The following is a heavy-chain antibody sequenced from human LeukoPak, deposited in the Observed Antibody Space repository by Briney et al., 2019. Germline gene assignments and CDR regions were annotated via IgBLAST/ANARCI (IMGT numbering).Heavy chain of an antibody. CDR2: IKQDGSEK. V-gene: IGHV3-7*03. CDR3: AKEPGPVAGSGYYFDY. Sequence: PGGSLRLSCAASGFTFSSYWMSWVRQAPGKGLEWVANIKQDGSEKYYVDSVKGRFTISRDNSKNTLYLQMNSLRAEDTAVYYCAKEPGPVAGSGYYFDYWGQGTLVTVSS. D-gene: IGHD6-19*01. J-gene: IGHJ4*02. CDR1: GFTFSSYW.